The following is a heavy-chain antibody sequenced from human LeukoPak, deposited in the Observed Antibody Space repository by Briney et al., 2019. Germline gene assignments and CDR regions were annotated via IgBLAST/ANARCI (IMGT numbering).Heavy chain of an antibody. Sequence: GGSLRLSCAASGFTFSSYAMSWVRQAPGKGLEWVSAISGSGRSTYYADSVKGRFTISRDNSKNTLYLQMNSLRAEDTAVYYCAKAHPDSRPIFGVVITPAGGMDVWGQGTTVTVSS. D-gene: IGHD3-3*01. CDR2: ISGSGRST. J-gene: IGHJ6*02. CDR1: GFTFSSYA. V-gene: IGHV3-23*01. CDR3: AKAHPDSRPIFGVVITPAGGMDV.